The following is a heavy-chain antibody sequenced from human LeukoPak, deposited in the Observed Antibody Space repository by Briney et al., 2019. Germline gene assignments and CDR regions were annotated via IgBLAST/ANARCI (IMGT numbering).Heavy chain of an antibody. V-gene: IGHV1-69*05. CDR2: IIPIFGTA. Sequence: ASVKVSCKASGGTFSKYAISWVRQAPGQGLEWMGGIIPIFGTANYAQKFQGRVTITTDESTSTAYMELSSLRSEDTAVYYCASTGGLWSSYYYYYYMDVWGKGTTVTVSS. CDR3: ASTGGLWSSYYYYYYMDV. CDR1: GGTFSKYA. J-gene: IGHJ6*03. D-gene: IGHD3-10*01.